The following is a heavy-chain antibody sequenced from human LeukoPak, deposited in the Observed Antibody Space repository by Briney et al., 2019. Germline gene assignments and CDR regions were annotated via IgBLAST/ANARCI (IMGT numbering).Heavy chain of an antibody. Sequence: SVKVSCKASGGTFSSYAISWVRQAPGQGLEWMGRIIPILGIANYAQKFQGRVTITADKSTSTAYMELSSLRSEDTAVYYCAKVGRAVAGQLDYWGQGTLVTVSS. D-gene: IGHD6-19*01. J-gene: IGHJ4*02. V-gene: IGHV1-69*04. CDR3: AKVGRAVAGQLDY. CDR1: GGTFSSYA. CDR2: IIPILGIA.